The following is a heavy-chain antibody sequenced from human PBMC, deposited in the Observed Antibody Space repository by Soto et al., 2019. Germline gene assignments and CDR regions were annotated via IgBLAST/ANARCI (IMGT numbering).Heavy chain of an antibody. V-gene: IGHV4-34*01. CDR3: AKEVTSGSYSHYYYGLDV. CDR1: DGSFSGYY. Sequence: QVQLQQWGAGLLKPSETLSLTRAVYDGSFSGYYWSWIRQAPGKGLEWIGEINHSGGTNYNPSLESRVTISVDASKNQFSLKLTSVTAADTAVYYCAKEVTSGSYSHYYYGLDVWGQGTTVTVSS. CDR2: INHSGGT. D-gene: IGHD1-26*01. J-gene: IGHJ6*02.